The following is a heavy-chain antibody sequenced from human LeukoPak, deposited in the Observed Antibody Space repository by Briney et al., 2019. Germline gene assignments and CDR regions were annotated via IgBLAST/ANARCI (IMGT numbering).Heavy chain of an antibody. V-gene: IGHV1-18*01. J-gene: IGHJ4*02. Sequence: ASVKVSCKASGYTFSSYGITWVRQAPGQGLEWVGWISAYNGNFNYAQKFQARVTMTTDTSTSTAYLELRSLRFDDTAVYYCAKDIYYGSGSYPGNWGQGTLVTVSS. CDR3: AKDIYYGSGSYPGN. D-gene: IGHD3-10*01. CDR2: ISAYNGNF. CDR1: GYTFSSYG.